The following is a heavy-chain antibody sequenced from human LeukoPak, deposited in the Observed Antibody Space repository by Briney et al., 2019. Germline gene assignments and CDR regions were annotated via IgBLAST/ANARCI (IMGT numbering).Heavy chain of an antibody. D-gene: IGHD1-14*01. Sequence: GRSLRLSCAASGFTFSSYAMHWVRQAPGKGLEWVAVISYDGSNKYYADSVKGRFTISRDNSKNTLYLQMNSLRAEDTAVYYCAKSGTKGREKLFDYWGQGTLVTVSS. V-gene: IGHV3-30*04. CDR1: GFTFSSYA. CDR3: AKSGTKGREKLFDY. J-gene: IGHJ4*02. CDR2: ISYDGSNK.